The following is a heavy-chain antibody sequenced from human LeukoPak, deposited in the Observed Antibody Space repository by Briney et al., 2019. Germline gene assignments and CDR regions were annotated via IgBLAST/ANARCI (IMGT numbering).Heavy chain of an antibody. J-gene: IGHJ4*02. CDR3: ARLDKGIKAAHFDY. V-gene: IGHV4-39*01. CDR2: ISYSGST. Sequence: SETLSLTCTVSGGSISSSDFNWGWIRQPPGKGLEWIGVISYSGSTYNNPSLKRRITISVDTSKSHFSLKLSSVTAADTAIYYCARLDKGIKAAHFDYWGQGTLVTVSS. D-gene: IGHD6-25*01. CDR1: GGSISSSDFN.